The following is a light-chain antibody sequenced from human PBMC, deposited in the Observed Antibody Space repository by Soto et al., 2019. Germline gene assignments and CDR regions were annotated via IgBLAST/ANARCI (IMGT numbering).Light chain of an antibody. V-gene: IGKV3-20*01. CDR2: GAS. J-gene: IGKJ5*01. CDR1: QSVGSNY. CDR3: QQYGYSPIT. Sequence: VLTQSPGTLSLYPGERATLSCRASQSVGSNYLAWYQQNPGQAPRLLIYGASSRATGIADRFSGSGSGTDFTLTISRLEPEDFALYYCQQYGYSPITFGQRTRLEI.